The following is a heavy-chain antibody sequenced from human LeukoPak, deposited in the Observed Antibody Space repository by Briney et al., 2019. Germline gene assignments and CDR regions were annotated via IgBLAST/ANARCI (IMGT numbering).Heavy chain of an antibody. CDR1: GFTFSEHY. V-gene: IGHV3-72*01. D-gene: IGHD3-10*01. CDR2: VRNKANSYTT. Sequence: GGSLRLSCAASGFTFSEHYIDWVRQAPGKGLEWVARVRNKANSYTTDYAASVKGRFTISRDDSKNSLYLQMNRLKTEDTAVYFCIRGKGGSGNYYPFDYWGQGTLVTVSS. J-gene: IGHJ4*02. CDR3: IRGKGGSGNYYPFDY.